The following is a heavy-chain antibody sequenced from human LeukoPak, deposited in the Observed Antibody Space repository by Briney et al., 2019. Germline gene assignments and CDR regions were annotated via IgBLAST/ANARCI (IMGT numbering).Heavy chain of an antibody. D-gene: IGHD6-13*01. CDR1: GGSISSYY. Sequence: KPSETLSLTCTVSGGSISSYYWSWIRQPPGKGLEWIGYIYYSGSTNYNPSLKSRVTISVDTSKNQFSLKLSSVTAADTAVYYCARVYGSSWSAFDYWGQGTLVTVSS. CDR2: IYYSGST. J-gene: IGHJ4*02. CDR3: ARVYGSSWSAFDY. V-gene: IGHV4-59*01.